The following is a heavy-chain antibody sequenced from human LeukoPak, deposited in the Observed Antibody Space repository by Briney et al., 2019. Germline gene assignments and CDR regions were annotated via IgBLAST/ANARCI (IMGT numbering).Heavy chain of an antibody. D-gene: IGHD3-22*01. V-gene: IGHV4-59*01. Sequence: PSETLSLTCTVSGGSISSYYWSWIRQSPGKGLEWIGYIYYGGSTDYNPSLKSRVTISKDTSKTQFSLRLSSVTAADTAVYYCARARLDSSGRFDYWGQGTLSPSPQ. CDR3: ARARLDSSGRFDY. CDR2: IYYGGST. CDR1: GGSISSYY. J-gene: IGHJ4*02.